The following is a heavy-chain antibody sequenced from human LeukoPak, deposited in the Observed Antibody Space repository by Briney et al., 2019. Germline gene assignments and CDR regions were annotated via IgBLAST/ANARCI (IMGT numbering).Heavy chain of an antibody. Sequence: GGSLRLSCAASGFTFSSYWMHWVRQAPGKGLVWVSRINSDGSSTSYADSVKGRFTISRDNAKNSLYLQMNSLRAEDTAVYYCARVAVAGTLLYYYMDVWGKGTTVTISS. CDR1: GFTFSSYW. J-gene: IGHJ6*03. CDR2: INSDGSST. D-gene: IGHD6-19*01. CDR3: ARVAVAGTLLYYYMDV. V-gene: IGHV3-74*01.